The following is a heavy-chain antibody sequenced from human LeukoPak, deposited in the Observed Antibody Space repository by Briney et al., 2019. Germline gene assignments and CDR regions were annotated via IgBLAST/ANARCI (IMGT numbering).Heavy chain of an antibody. D-gene: IGHD2-2*01. CDR2: IYYSGST. CDR3: ARGCVKGCTVPAAMKY. J-gene: IGHJ4*02. Sequence: PSETLSLTCTVSGGSISSSSYYWGWIRQPPGKGLEWIGSIYYSGSTNYNPSLKSRVTMSVDTSKNQFSLKLNSVTAADTAVYYCARGCVKGCTVPAAMKYWGQGTLVTVSS. CDR1: GGSISSSSYY. V-gene: IGHV4-39*07.